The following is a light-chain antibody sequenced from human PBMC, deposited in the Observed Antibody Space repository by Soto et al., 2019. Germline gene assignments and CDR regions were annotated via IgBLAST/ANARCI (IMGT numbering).Light chain of an antibody. J-gene: IGLJ3*02. CDR2: SND. CDR3: ATWEQRLNGVV. V-gene: IGLV1-44*01. Sequence: QSVLVQLPSASGTPGQKGTILCSGTIFNIASHTVNWYQRLPGTAPKLLIHSNDQRPSGVPDRFSGSKSGTSASLARSGRQFDQEAGYYCATWEQRLNGVVFVGGIKLTVL. CDR1: IFNIASHT.